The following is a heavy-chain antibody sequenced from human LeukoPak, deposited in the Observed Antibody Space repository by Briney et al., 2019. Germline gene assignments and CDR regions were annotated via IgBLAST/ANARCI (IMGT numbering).Heavy chain of an antibody. J-gene: IGHJ4*02. CDR3: ARDSTWLQLFY. CDR1: GFTFSTYW. CDR2: INQDGSRK. V-gene: IGHV3-7*03. D-gene: IGHD5-24*01. Sequence: PGGSLRLSCAASGFTFSTYWMTWVRQAPGKGLEWVANINQDGSRKFYVDSVKGRFTISRDNAKNSLYLQMSSLRVEDTAVYYCARDSTWLQLFYWGQRTLVTVSS.